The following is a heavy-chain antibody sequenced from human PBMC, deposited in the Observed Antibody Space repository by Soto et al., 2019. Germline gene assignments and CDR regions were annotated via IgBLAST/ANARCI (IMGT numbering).Heavy chain of an antibody. J-gene: IGHJ5*02. V-gene: IGHV4-4*07. CDR3: ARGVPDYYDSSGYYFSQGWFDP. CDR1: GGSISSYY. Sequence: KASETLSLTCTVSGGSISSYYWSWIRQPAGKGLEWIGRIYTSGSTNYNPSLKSRVTMSVDTSKNQFSLKLSSVTAADTAVYYCARGVPDYYDSSGYYFSQGWFDPWGQGTLVTVSS. D-gene: IGHD3-22*01. CDR2: IYTSGST.